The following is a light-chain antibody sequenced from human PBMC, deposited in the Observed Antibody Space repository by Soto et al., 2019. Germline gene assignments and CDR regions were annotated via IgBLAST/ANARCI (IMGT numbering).Light chain of an antibody. CDR3: QQYHTWPA. J-gene: IGKJ4*02. CDR2: GAA. Sequence: EIVMTQSPATLSVSSGERVTLSCRASQSVFSSLAWYQQKPGQAPRLLIYGAATRATGIPTRFSGSGSGTDFTLTISSLQSEDFEVYFCQQYHTWPAFGRGTRVEIK. CDR1: QSVFSS. V-gene: IGKV3-15*01.